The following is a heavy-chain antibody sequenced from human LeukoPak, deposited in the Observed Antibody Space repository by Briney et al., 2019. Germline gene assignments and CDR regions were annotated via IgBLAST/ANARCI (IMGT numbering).Heavy chain of an antibody. CDR2: MNPNSGNT. D-gene: IGHD6-13*01. CDR1: GYTFTSHD. V-gene: IGHV1-8*01. Sequence: ASVKVSCKASGYTFTSHDINWVRQATGQGLEWMGWMNPNSGNTGYAQKFQGRVTMTRNTSISTAYMELSSLRSEDTAVYYCARGKIIAAAGAFDYWGQGTLVTVSS. CDR3: ARGKIIAAAGAFDY. J-gene: IGHJ4*02.